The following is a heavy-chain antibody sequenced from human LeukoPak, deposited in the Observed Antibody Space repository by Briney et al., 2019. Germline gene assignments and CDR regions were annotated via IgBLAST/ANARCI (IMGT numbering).Heavy chain of an antibody. D-gene: IGHD2-15*01. Sequence: SETLSLTCTVSGGSVSSGSYYWSWIRQPPGKGLEWIGEINHSGSTNYNPSLKSRVTISVDTSKNQFSLKLSSVTAADTAVYYCARRSLGYCSGGSCYSGTLPDYWGQGTLVTVSS. J-gene: IGHJ4*02. CDR2: INHSGST. V-gene: IGHV4-39*07. CDR1: GGSVSSGSYY. CDR3: ARRSLGYCSGGSCYSGTLPDY.